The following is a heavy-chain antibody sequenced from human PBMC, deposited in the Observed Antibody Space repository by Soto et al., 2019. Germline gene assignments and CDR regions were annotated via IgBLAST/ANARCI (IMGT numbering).Heavy chain of an antibody. Sequence: SETLSLTCTVSGGSISSGDYYWSWIRQPPGEGLEWIGYIYYSGSTYYNPSLKSRVTISVDTSKNQFSLKLSSVTAADTAVYYCARDAVPFSYGGNGLYYYYGMDVWGQGTTVTVSS. V-gene: IGHV4-30-4*01. D-gene: IGHD4-17*01. CDR1: GGSISSGDYY. CDR2: IYYSGST. CDR3: ARDAVPFSYGGNGLYYYYGMDV. J-gene: IGHJ6*02.